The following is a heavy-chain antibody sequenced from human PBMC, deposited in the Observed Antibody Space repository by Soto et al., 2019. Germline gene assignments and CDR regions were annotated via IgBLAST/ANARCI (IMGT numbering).Heavy chain of an antibody. CDR1: GGSMSGYY. CDR3: ARSIAVPSSHINH. J-gene: IGHJ4*02. CDR2: VYYTGST. V-gene: IGHV4-59*01. Sequence: SETLSLTCRVSGGSMSGYYWSWIRQAPGKGLEWIGYVYYTGSTNYNPSLQSRVTISVDTSNKQFSLSLRLVTAADTAVYFCARSIAVPSSHINHWGQGIRVTVSS. D-gene: IGHD6-6*01.